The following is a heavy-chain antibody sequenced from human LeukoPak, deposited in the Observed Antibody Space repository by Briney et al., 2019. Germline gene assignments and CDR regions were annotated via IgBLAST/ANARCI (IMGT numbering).Heavy chain of an antibody. CDR3: ARGASYVILTGYSYFDY. CDR1: GGTFSSYA. Sequence: ASVTVSCKASGGTFSSYAISWVRQAPGQGLEWMGWISTHNGNTNYAQKFQGRVTMTTDTSTSTAYMELRSLRSDDTAVYYCARGASYVILTGYSYFDYWGQGTLVTVSS. J-gene: IGHJ4*02. D-gene: IGHD3-9*01. V-gene: IGHV1-18*01. CDR2: ISTHNGNT.